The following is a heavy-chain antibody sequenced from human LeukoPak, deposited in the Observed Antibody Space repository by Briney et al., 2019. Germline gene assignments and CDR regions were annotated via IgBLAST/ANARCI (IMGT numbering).Heavy chain of an antibody. D-gene: IGHD5-24*01. J-gene: IGHJ4*02. CDR1: GFTFSSHS. V-gene: IGHV3-7*01. CDR3: ARWRGLQSEFDC. Sequence: GGSLRLPCAASGFTFSSHSMGWVRQAPGKGLECVATIWLDGAQKDFVDSVKGRFTLSRDNAKNSLFLEMNRLRVEDTAVYYCARWRGLQSEFDCWGQGTLVTVSS. CDR2: IWLDGAQK.